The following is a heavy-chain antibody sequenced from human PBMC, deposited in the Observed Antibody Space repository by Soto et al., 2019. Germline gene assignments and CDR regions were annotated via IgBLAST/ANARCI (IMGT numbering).Heavy chain of an antibody. CDR1: GFTFSSYE. J-gene: IGHJ6*02. Sequence: GGSLRLSCAASGFTFSSYEMNWVRQAPGKGLEWVSYISSSGSTIYYADSVKGRFTISRDNAKNSLYLQMNSLRAEDTAVYYCARGRVYDILTGSYPHYYSGMDVWGQGTTVTVSS. V-gene: IGHV3-48*03. D-gene: IGHD3-9*01. CDR3: ARGRVYDILTGSYPHYYSGMDV. CDR2: ISSSGSTI.